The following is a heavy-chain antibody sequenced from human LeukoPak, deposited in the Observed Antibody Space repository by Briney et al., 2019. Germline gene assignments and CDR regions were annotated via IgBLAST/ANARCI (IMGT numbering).Heavy chain of an antibody. J-gene: IGHJ3*02. CDR2: IHPSDSDT. Sequence: GESLKISCKGSGYSFTSYWIGWVRQMPGKGLEWMGIIHPSDSDTRYSPSFQGQVTISADRSISTAYLQWSSVKVSDTAMYYCARTGTFDIWGQGTMVTVSS. V-gene: IGHV5-51*01. CDR1: GYSFTSYW. CDR3: ARTGTFDI.